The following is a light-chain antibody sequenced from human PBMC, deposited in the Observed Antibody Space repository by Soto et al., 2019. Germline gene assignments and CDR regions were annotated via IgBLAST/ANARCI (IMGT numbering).Light chain of an antibody. J-gene: IGKJ5*01. Sequence: IVFTQAPAPLALSPRERVTLSCRASQSVGSYLAWYQQKPGQAPRLLIYDASSRATGIPARFSGSGSGTDFTLTISSLEPEDFAVYFCQQRSDWPPLTFGQGTRLEIK. CDR1: QSVGSY. CDR2: DAS. CDR3: QQRSDWPPLT. V-gene: IGKV3-11*01.